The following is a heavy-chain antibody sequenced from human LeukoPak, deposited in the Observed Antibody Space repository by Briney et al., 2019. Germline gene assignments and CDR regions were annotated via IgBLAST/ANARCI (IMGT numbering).Heavy chain of an antibody. CDR1: GGSFSGYY. V-gene: IGHV4-59*01. D-gene: IGHD3-3*01. J-gene: IGHJ4*02. CDR3: ARTYYDFWSYYFDY. CDR2: IYYSGST. Sequence: PSETLSLTCAVYGGSFSGYYWSWIRQPPGKGLEWIGYIYYSGSTNYNPSLKSRVTISVDTSKNQFSLKLSSVTAADTAVYYCARTYYDFWSYYFDYWGQGTLVTVSS.